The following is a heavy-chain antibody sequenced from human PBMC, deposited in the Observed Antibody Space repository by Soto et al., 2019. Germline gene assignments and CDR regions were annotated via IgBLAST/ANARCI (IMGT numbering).Heavy chain of an antibody. V-gene: IGHV4-59*01. CDR1: GGSISSYY. CDR3: DRHYGDSTADYFDY. J-gene: IGHJ4*02. CDR2: IYYSGST. Sequence: SETLPLTCTVSGGSISSYYWSWIRQPPGKGLEWIGYIYYSGSTNYNPSLKSRVTISVDTSKNQFSLKLSSLRSEDTAVYYCDRHYGDSTADYFDYWGQGTLVTVSS. D-gene: IGHD4-17*01.